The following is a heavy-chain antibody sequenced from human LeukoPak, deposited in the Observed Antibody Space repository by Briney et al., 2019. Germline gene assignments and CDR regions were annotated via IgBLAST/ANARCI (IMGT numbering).Heavy chain of an antibody. J-gene: IGHJ4*02. D-gene: IGHD1-26*01. CDR2: FDPEDGET. V-gene: IGHV1-24*01. CDR1: GYTLTELS. CDR3: ATDVWVGATTGTFDY. Sequence: ASVKVSCKVSGYTLTELSMHWVRQAPGKGLEWRGGFDPEDGETIYAQKFQRRVTMTEDTSTDTAYMELSSLRSEDTAVYYCATDVWVGATTGTFDYWGQGTLVTVSS.